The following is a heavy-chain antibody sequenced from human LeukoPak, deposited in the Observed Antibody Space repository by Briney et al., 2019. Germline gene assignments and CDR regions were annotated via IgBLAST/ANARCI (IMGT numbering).Heavy chain of an antibody. Sequence: PGGSLRLSCAASGFTFSSYEMNWVRQAPGKGLEWVSLISWDGGSTYYADSVKGRFTISRDNSKNSLYLQMNSLRAEDTALYYCAKDRRSKGALVYYYYMDVWGKGTTVTVSS. V-gene: IGHV3-43D*03. CDR1: GFTFSSYE. J-gene: IGHJ6*03. CDR2: ISWDGGST. D-gene: IGHD4-11*01. CDR3: AKDRRSKGALVYYYYMDV.